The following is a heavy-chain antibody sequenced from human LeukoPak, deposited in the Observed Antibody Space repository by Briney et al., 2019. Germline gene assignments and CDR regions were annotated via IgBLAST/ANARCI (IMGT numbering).Heavy chain of an antibody. J-gene: IGHJ5*02. CDR3: AREVSTAGNWFDP. Sequence: GGSLRLSCAASGFTFSSYEMNWVRQAPGKGLEWVSYISSSGSTIYYADSVKGRFTISRDNAKNSLYLQMNSLRAEDTAVYYCAREVSTAGNWFDPWGQGTLVTVSS. D-gene: IGHD5/OR15-5a*01. CDR1: GFTFSSYE. CDR2: ISSSGSTI. V-gene: IGHV3-48*03.